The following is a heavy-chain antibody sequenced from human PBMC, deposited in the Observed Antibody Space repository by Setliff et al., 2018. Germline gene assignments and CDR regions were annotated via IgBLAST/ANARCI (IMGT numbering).Heavy chain of an antibody. D-gene: IGHD3-3*01. Sequence: PSETLSLTCAVSGYSISSGYYWSWIRQPAGKGLEWIGHIYTSGSTNYNPSLKSRVTISVDTSKNQFSLRLSSVTAADTAVYYCARAGPYYDFWSGYYRTMDVWGKGTTVTVSS. CDR2: IYTSGST. V-gene: IGHV4-61*09. CDR3: ARAGPYYDFWSGYYRTMDV. J-gene: IGHJ6*03. CDR1: GYSISSGYY.